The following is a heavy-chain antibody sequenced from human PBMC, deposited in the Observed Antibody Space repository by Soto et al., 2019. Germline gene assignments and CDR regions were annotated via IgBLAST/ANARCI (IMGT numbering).Heavy chain of an antibody. CDR1: GDSVSSNIAV. D-gene: IGHD5-18*01. Sequence: SQTRSLTCAISGDSVSSNIAVWNCIRQSPSRGLEWLGRTYYRSKWYNDYAVSVKSRITINPDTSKNQFSLQLNSVTPEDTAVYYCPRQHSSDSFYDGMDVWGQGTPVTVSS. V-gene: IGHV6-1*01. J-gene: IGHJ6*01. CDR3: PRQHSSDSFYDGMDV. CDR2: TYYRSKWYN.